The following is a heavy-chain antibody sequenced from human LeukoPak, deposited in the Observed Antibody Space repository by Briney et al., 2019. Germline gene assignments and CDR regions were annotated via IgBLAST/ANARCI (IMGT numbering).Heavy chain of an antibody. CDR3: ARVGDSSGYYYDYYYMDV. J-gene: IGHJ6*03. D-gene: IGHD3-22*01. Sequence: PSETLSLTCTVSGGSISSSSYYWSWIRQPPGKGLEWIGYIYYSGSTNYNPSLKSRVTISVDTSKNQFSLKLSSVTAADTAVYYCARVGDSSGYYYDYYYMDVWGKGTTVTVSS. CDR2: IYYSGST. V-gene: IGHV4-61*01. CDR1: GGSISSSSYY.